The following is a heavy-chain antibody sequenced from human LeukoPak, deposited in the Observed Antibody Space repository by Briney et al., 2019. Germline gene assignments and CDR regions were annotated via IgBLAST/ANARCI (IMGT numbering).Heavy chain of an antibody. CDR1: GGSISSYF. CDR3: VGGSWEWYFNL. J-gene: IGHJ2*01. V-gene: IGHV4-59*08. D-gene: IGHD1-26*01. Sequence: SETLSLTCTVSGGSISSYFWSWIRQPPGKGLEWIGYLYYSGSTNYNPSLKSRVTISVDTSKNQFSLKLSSVTAADTAVYYCVGGSWEWYFNLWGRGTLVTVSS. CDR2: LYYSGST.